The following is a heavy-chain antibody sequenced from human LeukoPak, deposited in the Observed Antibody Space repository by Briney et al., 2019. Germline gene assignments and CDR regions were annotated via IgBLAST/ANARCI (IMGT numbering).Heavy chain of an antibody. CDR1: EYTFSNYY. D-gene: IGHD6-19*01. CDR3: ARVGGQWLVPASPVSQDDSDI. J-gene: IGHJ3*02. V-gene: IGHV1-46*01. CDR2: INPSDGSI. Sequence: GASVKVSCKASEYTFSNYYMHWVRQAPGQGLEWMGIINPSDGSIAYAQKFQGRVTMTRDTSTSTVYMELSSLRSDDTAVYYCARVGGQWLVPASPVSQDDSDIWGQGTMVTVSS.